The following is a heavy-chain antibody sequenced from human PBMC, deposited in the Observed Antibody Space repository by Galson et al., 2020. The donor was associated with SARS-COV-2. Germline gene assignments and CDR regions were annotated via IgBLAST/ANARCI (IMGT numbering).Heavy chain of an antibody. J-gene: IGHJ6*02. CDR3: ARRGLGCSSTSCYPPYYYGMDV. Sequence: SETLSLTCTVSGGSISSYYWSWIRQPPGKGLEWIGYIYYSGSTNYNPSLKSRVTISVDTSKNQFSLKLSSVTAADTAVYYCARRGLGCSSTSCYPPYYYGMDVWGQGTTVTVSS. D-gene: IGHD2-2*01. V-gene: IGHV4-59*08. CDR2: IYYSGST. CDR1: GGSISSYY.